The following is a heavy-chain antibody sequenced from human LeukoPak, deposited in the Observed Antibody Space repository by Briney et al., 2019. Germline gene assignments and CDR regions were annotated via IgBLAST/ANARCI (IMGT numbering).Heavy chain of an antibody. D-gene: IGHD3-22*01. CDR3: ARDWTTRRVVTQLDY. Sequence: ASVKVSCKASGYTFTGYYMHWVRRAPGQGLEWMGWINPNSGGTNYAQKFQGRVTMTRDTSISTAYMELSRLRSDDTAVYYCARDWTTRRVVTQLDYWGQGTLVTVSS. J-gene: IGHJ4*02. V-gene: IGHV1-2*02. CDR1: GYTFTGYY. CDR2: INPNSGGT.